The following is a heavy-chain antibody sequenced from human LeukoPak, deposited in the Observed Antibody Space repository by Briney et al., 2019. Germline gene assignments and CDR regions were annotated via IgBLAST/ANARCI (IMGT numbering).Heavy chain of an antibody. CDR2: IIPILGIA. Sequence: SVKVSCKASGGTFSSYAISWVRQAPGQGLEWMGRIIPILGIANYAQKFQGRVTITADKSTSTAYMELSSLRSEDTAVYYCARDQNRAGYSSSAVPFDYWGQGTLVTVSS. D-gene: IGHD6-13*01. J-gene: IGHJ4*02. CDR1: GGTFSSYA. CDR3: ARDQNRAGYSSSAVPFDY. V-gene: IGHV1-69*04.